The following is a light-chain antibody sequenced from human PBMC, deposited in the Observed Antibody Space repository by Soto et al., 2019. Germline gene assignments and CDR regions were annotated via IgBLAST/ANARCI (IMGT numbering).Light chain of an antibody. V-gene: IGKV3-20*01. J-gene: IGKJ1*01. CDR1: QRFISSY. CDR3: QQYGSSSWT. Sequence: EIVLTQSPGTLSLSTKEKTTNSCRASQRFISSYLACYQQKPGQAPRLLIYGASSRATGISDRFSGSWSGTDFALTIIRLEPEDFAVYYCQQYGSSSWTFGQGTKVDIK. CDR2: GAS.